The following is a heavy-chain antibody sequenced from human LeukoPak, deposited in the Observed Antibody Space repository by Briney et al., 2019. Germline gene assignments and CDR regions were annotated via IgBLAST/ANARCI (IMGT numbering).Heavy chain of an antibody. CDR2: IYYTGST. J-gene: IGHJ6*02. CDR1: GGSVNSGTYY. V-gene: IGHV4-61*01. CDR3: ARDSGLGYCSGGRCYGHFYYGMDV. Sequence: PSETLSLTCTVSGGSVNSGTYYWSWIRQPPGKGLEWIAYIYYTGSTNCNPSLKSRVTISVDTSKNQFSLNLSSVTAADTAVYYCARDSGLGYCSGGRCYGHFYYGMDVWGQGTTVTVSS. D-gene: IGHD2-15*01.